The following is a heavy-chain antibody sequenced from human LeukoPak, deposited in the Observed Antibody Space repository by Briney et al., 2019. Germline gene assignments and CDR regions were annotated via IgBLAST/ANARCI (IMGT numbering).Heavy chain of an antibody. D-gene: IGHD1-1*01. Sequence: PGRSLRLSCAASGFTFSSYAMHWVRQAPGKGLEWVAVISYDGSNKYYADSVKGRFTISRDNSKNTLYLQMNSLRAEDTAVYYCARYNWGLENYYYYYMDVWGKGTTVTISS. CDR2: ISYDGSNK. CDR3: ARYNWGLENYYYYYMDV. V-gene: IGHV3-30*14. CDR1: GFTFSSYA. J-gene: IGHJ6*03.